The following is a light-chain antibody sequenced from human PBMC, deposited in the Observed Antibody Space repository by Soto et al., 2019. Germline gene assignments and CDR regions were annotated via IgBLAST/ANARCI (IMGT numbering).Light chain of an antibody. V-gene: IGKV1-39*01. Sequence: IQMTPSASSLSASVGDRVTITCRASQSISSYLNWYQQKPGKAPKLLIYAASSLQSGVPSRFSGSGSGTDFTLTISSLQPEDFATYYCQQSYSTPRTFGQGTKVDI. J-gene: IGKJ1*01. CDR2: AAS. CDR1: QSISSY. CDR3: QQSYSTPRT.